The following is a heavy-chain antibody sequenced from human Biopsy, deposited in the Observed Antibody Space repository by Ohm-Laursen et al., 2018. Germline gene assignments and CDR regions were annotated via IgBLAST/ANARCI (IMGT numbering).Heavy chain of an antibody. Sequence: ASVKVSCRVSGYTLTALSMHWVRQAPGKGLEWMGGFAPENGKTIYAQKFQGRVTMTEDTSTDTAYMELSSLRSEDTAVYYCAADINVWNVNYWGQGTQVTVSS. CDR1: GYTLTALS. CDR3: AADINVWNVNY. V-gene: IGHV1-24*01. D-gene: IGHD1-1*01. CDR2: FAPENGKT. J-gene: IGHJ4*02.